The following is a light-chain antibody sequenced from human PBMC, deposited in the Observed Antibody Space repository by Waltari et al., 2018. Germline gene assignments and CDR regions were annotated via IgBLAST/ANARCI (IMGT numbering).Light chain of an antibody. J-gene: IGLJ3*02. CDR2: GKN. Sequence: QRRAGTPPKMLLFGKNNRPSGVHDRFPGAKSGNLASLASTGLQAEDDADYYCQIYDSSLVVVFGGETKVTVL. V-gene: IGLV1-40*01. CDR3: QIYDSSLVVV.